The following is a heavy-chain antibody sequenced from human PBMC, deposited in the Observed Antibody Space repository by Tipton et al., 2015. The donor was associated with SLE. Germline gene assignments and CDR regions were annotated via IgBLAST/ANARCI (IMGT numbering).Heavy chain of an antibody. J-gene: IGHJ6*02. CDR2: IYAGGDT. CDR1: GYTFNSYA. CDR3: AKNLRPPRRRTTFLGMDV. D-gene: IGHD1/OR15-1a*01. V-gene: IGHV3-23*03. Sequence: GSLRLSCAASGYTFNSYAMSWVRQAPGKGLEWVALIYAGGDTHYADSVKGRFTVSRDNSKDLLFLQMSSLRAEDTAVYYCAKNLRPPRRRTTFLGMDVWGQGTTVIVSS.